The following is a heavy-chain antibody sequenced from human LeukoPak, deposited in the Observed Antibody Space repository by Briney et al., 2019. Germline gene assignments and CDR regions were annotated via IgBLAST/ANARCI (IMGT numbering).Heavy chain of an antibody. J-gene: IGHJ4*02. V-gene: IGHV1-2*02. CDR3: ARAGSKYCSSTSCYIFDY. Sequence: ASVKVSCKASGYTFTCYYMHWVRQAPGQGLEWMGWINPNSGGTNYAQKFQGRVTMTRDTSISTAYMELSRLRSDDTAVYYCARAGSKYCSSTSCYIFDYWGQGTLVTVSS. CDR2: INPNSGGT. CDR1: GYTFTCYY. D-gene: IGHD2-2*02.